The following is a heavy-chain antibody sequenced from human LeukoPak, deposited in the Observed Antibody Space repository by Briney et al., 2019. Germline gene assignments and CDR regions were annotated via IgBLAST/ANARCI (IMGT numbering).Heavy chain of an antibody. D-gene: IGHD5-24*01. V-gene: IGHV3-33*07. CDR2: IWHDGSAE. CDR1: GFTFSSYV. J-gene: IGHJ4*02. Sequence: GRSLRLSCVASGFTFSSYVMYWVRQAPGKGLEWLAVIWHDGSAEFYADAVRGRFTISRDDSRNTVYLQMTSLRAEDTALYYCARDSRGGWSGYFDLWGQGTLVTVSS. CDR3: ARDSRGGWSGYFDL.